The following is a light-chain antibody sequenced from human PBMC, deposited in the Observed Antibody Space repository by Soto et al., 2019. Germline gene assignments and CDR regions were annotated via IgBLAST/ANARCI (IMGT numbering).Light chain of an antibody. CDR1: QSVSGW. CDR3: QHCDNYLIT. Sequence: DIQMTQSPSTLSASVGDTVTVTCRASQSVSGWLAWYQQKPGKAPNLIIYDASRLESGVPSRFSGTGFGTEFTLTISGLQPEDFATYFCQHCDNYLITFGQGTRLEIK. J-gene: IGKJ5*01. CDR2: DAS. V-gene: IGKV1-5*01.